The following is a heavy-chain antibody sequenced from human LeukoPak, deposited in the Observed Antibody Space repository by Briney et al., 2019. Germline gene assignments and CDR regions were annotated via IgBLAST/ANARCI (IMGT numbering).Heavy chain of an antibody. CDR2: IDPNSGST. CDR1: GYTFTGYY. V-gene: IGHV1-2*02. Sequence: ASVKVSCKASGYTFTGYYMHWVRQAPGQGLEGMGWIDPNSGSTNYAQKFQGRVTMTRDTSISTAYMELSRLRFDETAVYYCARDAFAYCGGDCYYDFDYWGQGTLVTVSS. D-gene: IGHD2-21*02. CDR3: ARDAFAYCGGDCYYDFDY. J-gene: IGHJ4*02.